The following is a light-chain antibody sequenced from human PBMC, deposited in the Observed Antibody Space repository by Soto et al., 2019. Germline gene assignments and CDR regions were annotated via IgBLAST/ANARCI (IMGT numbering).Light chain of an antibody. Sequence: VMTQSQATLSVSPEERANLSCMASQSVSSNLAWYQQKHGQAPRLLIYGASTRATGIPDRFSGSGSGTDFTLTISRLEPEDFAVYYCQQYGSSLPITFGQGTRLEIK. CDR1: QSVSSN. CDR2: GAS. J-gene: IGKJ5*01. V-gene: IGKV3-20*01. CDR3: QQYGSSLPIT.